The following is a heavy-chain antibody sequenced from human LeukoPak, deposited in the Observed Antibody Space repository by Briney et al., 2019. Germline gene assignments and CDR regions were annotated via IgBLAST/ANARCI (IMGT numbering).Heavy chain of an antibody. CDR2: IYYSGST. J-gene: IGHJ3*02. CDR3: ARETIRGYSYGDDAFDI. V-gene: IGHV4-61*01. D-gene: IGHD5-18*01. CDR1: GGSVSSGSYY. Sequence: PSETLSLTCTVSGGSVSSGSYYWSWIRQPPGKGLEWIGYIYYSGSTNYNPSLKSRVTISVDTSKNQFSLKLSSVTAVDTAVYYCARETIRGYSYGDDAFDIWGQGTMVTVSS.